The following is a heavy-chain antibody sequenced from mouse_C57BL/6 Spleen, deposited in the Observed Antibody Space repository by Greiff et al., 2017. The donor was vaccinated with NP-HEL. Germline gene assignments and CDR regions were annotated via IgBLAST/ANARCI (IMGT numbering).Heavy chain of an antibody. J-gene: IGHJ3*01. CDR2: ISNGGGST. V-gene: IGHV5-12*01. CDR3: ARQENSNYVWFAY. D-gene: IGHD2-5*01. CDR1: GFTFSDYY. Sequence: EVKLVESGGGLVQPGGSLKLSCAASGFTFSDYYMYWVRQTPEKRLEWVAYISNGGGSTYYPDTVKGRFTISRDNAKNTLYLQMSRLKSEDTAMYYCARQENSNYVWFAYWGQGTLVTVSA.